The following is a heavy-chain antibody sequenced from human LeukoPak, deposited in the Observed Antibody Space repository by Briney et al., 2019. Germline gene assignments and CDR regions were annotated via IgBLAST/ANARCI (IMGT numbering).Heavy chain of an antibody. J-gene: IGHJ1*01. V-gene: IGHV3-53*01. CDR1: GFTVGTNS. CDR3: ASAREYCGSAECYEYFQH. D-gene: IGHD2-21*01. Sequence: GGSLRLSCAASGFTVGTNSMSWVRQSPGKGLEWVSVIYSGDSTHYADSVNGRFTISRDNSRNTLFLQMNSLRAEDAALYYCASAREYCGSAECYEYFQHWGQGTLVTVSS. CDR2: IYSGDST.